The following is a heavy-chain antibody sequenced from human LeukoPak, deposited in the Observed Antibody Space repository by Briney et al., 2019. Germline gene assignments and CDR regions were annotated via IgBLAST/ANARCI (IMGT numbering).Heavy chain of an antibody. CDR1: GGSIGSGDYY. D-gene: IGHD6-13*01. Sequence: PSETLSLTCTVSGGSIGSGDYYWSWIRQPPGKGLEWIVYIYYSGSTYYNPSLKSRVTISVDTSKNQFSLKLSSVTAADTAVYYCARDRGPYSSSWHGYNWFDPWGQGTLVTVSS. CDR2: IYYSGST. CDR3: ARDRGPYSSSWHGYNWFDP. V-gene: IGHV4-30-4*08. J-gene: IGHJ5*02.